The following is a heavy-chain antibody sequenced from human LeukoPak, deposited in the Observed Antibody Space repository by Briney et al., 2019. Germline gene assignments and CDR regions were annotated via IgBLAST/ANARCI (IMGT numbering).Heavy chain of an antibody. D-gene: IGHD3-3*01. CDR3: AKGASITIMGVAPFDP. V-gene: IGHV3-30-3*01. J-gene: IGHJ5*02. Sequence: PGGSLRLSCAASGFTFSSYAMSWVRQAPGKGLEWVAVISYDGSNKYYADSVKGRFTISRDNSKNTLTLQMNSLRGEDTAVYYCAKGASITIMGVAPFDPWGQGTRVTVSS. CDR2: ISYDGSNK. CDR1: GFTFSSYA.